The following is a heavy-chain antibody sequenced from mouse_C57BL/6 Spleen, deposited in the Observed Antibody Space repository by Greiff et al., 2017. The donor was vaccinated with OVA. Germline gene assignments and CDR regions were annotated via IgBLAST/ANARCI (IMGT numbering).Heavy chain of an antibody. Sequence: EVKLVESGGDLVKPGGSLKLSCAASGFTFSSYGMSWVRQTPDKRLEWVATISSGGSYTYYPDSVKGRFTISRDNAKNTLYLQMSSLKSEDTAMYYCARHGVLRNYFDYWGQGTTLTVSS. CDR1: GFTFSSYG. D-gene: IGHD1-1*01. V-gene: IGHV5-6*01. J-gene: IGHJ2*01. CDR3: ARHGVLRNYFDY. CDR2: ISSGGSYT.